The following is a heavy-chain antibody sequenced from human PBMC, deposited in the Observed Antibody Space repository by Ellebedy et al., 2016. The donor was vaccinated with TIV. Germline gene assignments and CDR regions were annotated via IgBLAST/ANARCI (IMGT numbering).Heavy chain of an antibody. CDR2: IYIGGST. CDR1: GLTVNENY. Sequence: GGSLRLSCAVSGLTVNENYFSWVRQAPGKGLEWVSVIYIGGSTHHADSVNGRFTISRYNSKNTLYLQMNSLRAEDTAVYYFSTDSFTYDFWSGYYGPADDAFDIWGQGTMVTVSS. J-gene: IGHJ3*02. D-gene: IGHD3-3*01. V-gene: IGHV3-66*01. CDR3: STDSFTYDFWSGYYGPADDAFDI.